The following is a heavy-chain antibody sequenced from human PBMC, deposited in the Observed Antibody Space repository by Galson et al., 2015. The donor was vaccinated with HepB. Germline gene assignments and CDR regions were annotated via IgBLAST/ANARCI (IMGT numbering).Heavy chain of an antibody. J-gene: IGHJ3*01. CDR1: GGSMGSFY. CDR3: ARVEPGVAAAALRDSFDL. D-gene: IGHD6-25*01. CDR2: ISHSGNT. V-gene: IGHV4-59*08. Sequence: ETLSLTCTVSGGSMGSFYWSWIRQPPGKGLEWIGYISHSGNTNYKSSLKSRVSIAVDTSENQLSLQLSSVTTADSAVYYCARVEPGVAAAALRDSFDLWGQGMRVTVSS.